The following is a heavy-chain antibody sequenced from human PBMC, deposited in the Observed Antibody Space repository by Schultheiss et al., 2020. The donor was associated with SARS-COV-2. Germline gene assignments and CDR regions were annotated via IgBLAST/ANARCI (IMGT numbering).Heavy chain of an antibody. D-gene: IGHD7-27*01. J-gene: IGHJ5*02. CDR1: GGSISSSN. V-gene: IGHV3-23*01. Sequence: ETLSLTCAVSGGSISSSNWWSWVRQPPGKGLEWVSAISGSGGSTYYADSVKGRFTISRDNSKNTLYLQMNSLRAEDTAVYYCARDPESSYWGQLEFDPWGQGTLVTVSS. CDR2: ISGSGGST. CDR3: ARDPESSYWGQLEFDP.